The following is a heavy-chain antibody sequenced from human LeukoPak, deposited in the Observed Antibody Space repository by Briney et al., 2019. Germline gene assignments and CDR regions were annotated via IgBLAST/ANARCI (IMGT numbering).Heavy chain of an antibody. J-gene: IGHJ4*02. CDR3: ARNLAY. Sequence: GGSLRLSCAASGFTFSSYSMNWVRQAPGKGLEWVSYISSSSRTIYYADSVKGRFTISRDNAKNSLYLQMNNVRAEDTAVYFCARNLAYWGQGTLVTVSS. CDR1: GFTFSSYS. CDR2: ISSSSRTI. V-gene: IGHV3-48*01.